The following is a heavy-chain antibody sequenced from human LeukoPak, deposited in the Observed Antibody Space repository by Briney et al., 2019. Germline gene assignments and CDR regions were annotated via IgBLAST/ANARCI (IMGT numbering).Heavy chain of an antibody. J-gene: IGHJ6*03. CDR1: GFTFSSYW. CDR2: IKQDGSEK. V-gene: IGHV3-7*01. Sequence: GGSLRLSCAASGFTFSSYWMSWVRQAPGKGLEWVANIKQDGSEKYYVDSVKDRFTISRDNAKNSLYLQMNSLRAEDTAVYYCARDRSTTYYYYMDVWGKGTTVTVSS. CDR3: ARDRSTTYYYYMDV. D-gene: IGHD1-26*01.